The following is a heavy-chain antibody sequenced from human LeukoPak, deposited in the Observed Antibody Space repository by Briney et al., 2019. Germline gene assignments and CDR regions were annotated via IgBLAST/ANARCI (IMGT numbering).Heavy chain of an antibody. CDR3: ASRRPKYQLLQFDP. CDR2: INHSGST. J-gene: IGHJ5*02. D-gene: IGHD2-2*01. Sequence: SESLSLTCAVYGGSFSGYYWSWIRQPPGKGLEWIGEINHSGSTNYNPSLKSRVTISVDTSKNQFSLKLSSVTAADTAVYYCASRRPKYQLLQFDPWGQGTQVTVSS. V-gene: IGHV4-34*01. CDR1: GGSFSGYY.